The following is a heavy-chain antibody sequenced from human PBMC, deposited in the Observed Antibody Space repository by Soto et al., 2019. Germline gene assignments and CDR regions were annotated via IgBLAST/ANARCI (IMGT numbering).Heavy chain of an antibody. Sequence: GGPLRLSCATSGFMFRNYAMNWVRQAPGKGLEWVSFVSANADGTFYADSVKGRFSISRDNSKNILYLQMNNLRVEDTAIYYCSKGRLSFDFWGPGTLVTVSS. CDR1: GFMFRNYA. CDR2: VSANADGT. V-gene: IGHV3-23*01. J-gene: IGHJ4*02. CDR3: SKGRLSFDF.